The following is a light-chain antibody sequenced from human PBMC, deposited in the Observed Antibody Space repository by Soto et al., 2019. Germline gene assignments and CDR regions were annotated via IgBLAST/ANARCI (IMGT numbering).Light chain of an antibody. J-gene: IGKJ1*01. CDR3: QQYNNWPWT. CDR1: QSISDT. CDR2: GAS. Sequence: EIAMPQSPATLSVSPGGRSTLSCRASQSISDTLAWYQQKPGQAPRLLIHGASTRATGFPARFSGSGSGTDFTLTISSLQSEDFAVYYCQQYNNWPWTFGQGSKVDIK. V-gene: IGKV3-15*01.